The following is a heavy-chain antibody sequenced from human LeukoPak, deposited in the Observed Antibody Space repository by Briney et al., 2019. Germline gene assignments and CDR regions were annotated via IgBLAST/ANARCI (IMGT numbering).Heavy chain of an antibody. D-gene: IGHD3-3*02. V-gene: IGHV1-69*13. CDR1: GGTFSSYA. J-gene: IGHJ3*01. Sequence: ASVKVSCKASGGTFSSYAISWVRQAPGQGLEWMGGIIPIFGTANYAQKFQGRVTITADESTSTAYMELSSLRSEDTAVYYCARKPIMKPQTPLHLGVQATMVSVPS. CDR2: IIPIFGTA. CDR3: ARKPIMKPQTPLHL.